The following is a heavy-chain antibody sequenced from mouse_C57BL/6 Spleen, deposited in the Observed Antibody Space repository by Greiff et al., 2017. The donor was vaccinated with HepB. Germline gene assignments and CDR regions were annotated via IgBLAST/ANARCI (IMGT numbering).Heavy chain of an antibody. V-gene: IGHV1-59*01. Sequence: QVQLQQPGAELVRPGTSVKLSCKASGYTFTSYWMHWVKQRPGQGLEWIGVIDPSDSYTNYNQKFKGKATLTVDTSSSTAYMQLSSLTSEDSAVYYCARISPPWYFDVWGTGTTVTVSS. D-gene: IGHD6-1*01. CDR3: ARISPPWYFDV. J-gene: IGHJ1*03. CDR1: GYTFTSYW. CDR2: IDPSDSYT.